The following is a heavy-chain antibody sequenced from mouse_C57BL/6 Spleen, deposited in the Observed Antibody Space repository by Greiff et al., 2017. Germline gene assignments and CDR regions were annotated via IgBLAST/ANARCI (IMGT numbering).Heavy chain of an antibody. D-gene: IGHD1-3*01. CDR3: ARSGGGSSYYYAMDY. CDR2: IFPGSGST. Sequence: VQLQESGPELVRPGASVKISCKAPGFTFTRHWMQWVRQRPGQGLEWIGEIFPGSGSTYYHEKFKGQATLTVDTSSSTAYMQLSSLTSEDSTVYFCARSGGGSSYYYAMDYWGQGTSVTVSS. V-gene: IGHV1-56*01. J-gene: IGHJ4*01. CDR1: GFTFTRHW.